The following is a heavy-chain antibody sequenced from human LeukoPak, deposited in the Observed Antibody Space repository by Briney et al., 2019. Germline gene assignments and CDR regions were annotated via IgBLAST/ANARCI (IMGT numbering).Heavy chain of an antibody. CDR1: GYTFTGYY. CDR3: ARKCVVVVPGRGVYNWFDP. D-gene: IGHD2-2*01. Sequence: GASVKVSCKASGYTFTGYYMHWVRQAPGQGLEWMGWINPNSGGTNYAQKFQGRVTMTRDTSISTAYMELSRLRSDDTAVYYCARKCVVVVPGRGVYNWFDPWGRGTLVTVSS. CDR2: INPNSGGT. V-gene: IGHV1-2*02. J-gene: IGHJ5*02.